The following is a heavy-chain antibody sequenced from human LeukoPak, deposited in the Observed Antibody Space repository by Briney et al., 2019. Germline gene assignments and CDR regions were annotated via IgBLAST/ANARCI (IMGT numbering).Heavy chain of an antibody. CDR3: ARGRGYNSFDY. CDR2: INHSGST. Sequence: SSETLSLTCAVYGGSFSGYYWSWIRQPPGKGLEWIGEINHSGSTSYNPSLKSRVTISVDTSKNQFSLKLSSVTAADTAVYYCARGRGYNSFDYWGQGTLVTVSS. D-gene: IGHD5-24*01. J-gene: IGHJ4*02. CDR1: GGSFSGYY. V-gene: IGHV4-34*01.